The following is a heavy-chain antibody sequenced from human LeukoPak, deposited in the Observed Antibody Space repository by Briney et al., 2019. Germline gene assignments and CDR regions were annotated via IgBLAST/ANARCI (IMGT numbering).Heavy chain of an antibody. Sequence: ASVKVSCKASGYTFTSYGISWVRQAPGQGLEWMGWNSAYNGNTNYAQKLQGRVTMTTDTSTSTAYMELRSLRSDDTAVYYCAREKRGYDFWSGYFDYWGQGTLVTVSS. V-gene: IGHV1-18*01. CDR3: AREKRGYDFWSGYFDY. D-gene: IGHD3-3*01. J-gene: IGHJ4*02. CDR1: GYTFTSYG. CDR2: NSAYNGNT.